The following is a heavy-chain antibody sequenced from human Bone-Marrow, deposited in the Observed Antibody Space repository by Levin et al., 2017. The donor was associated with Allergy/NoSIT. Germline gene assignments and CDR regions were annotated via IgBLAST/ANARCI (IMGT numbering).Heavy chain of an antibody. V-gene: IGHV4-4*07. Sequence: SETLSLTCTVSGGSISSYYWSWIRQPAGKGLEWIGRIYSSGSTDDYNPSLKSRVTMSVDTSNNQFSLKLSSVTAADTAVYYCAREAFYYYGMDVWGQGTTVTVSS. CDR3: AREAFYYYGMDV. CDR1: GGSISSYY. J-gene: IGHJ6*02. CDR2: IYSSGSTD.